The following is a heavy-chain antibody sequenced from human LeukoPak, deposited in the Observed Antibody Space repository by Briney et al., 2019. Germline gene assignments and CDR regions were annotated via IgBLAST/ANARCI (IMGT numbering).Heavy chain of an antibody. Sequence: ASVKVSCKASGYTFTSYYMHWVRQAPGQGLEWMGIINPSGGSTSYGQKFQGRVTMTRDTSTSTVYMELSSLRSEDTAVYYCARDSVYGSGNYQIYYYYYYMDVWGKGTTVTISS. CDR1: GYTFTSYY. D-gene: IGHD3-10*01. CDR2: INPSGGST. CDR3: ARDSVYGSGNYQIYYYYYYMDV. V-gene: IGHV1-46*01. J-gene: IGHJ6*03.